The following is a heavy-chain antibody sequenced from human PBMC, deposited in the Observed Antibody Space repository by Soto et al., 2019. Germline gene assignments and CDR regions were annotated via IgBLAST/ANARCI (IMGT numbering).Heavy chain of an antibody. Sequence: QVQLVQSGAEVKKPGASVKVSCKASGYTFTSYDITWVRQAPGQGLEWMGWISAYNGNTNYAQKLQCRVTMTTDTSTSTAYMELRSLRSDDTALYYCARTMLTGNYVANWGQGTLVTVSS. V-gene: IGHV1-18*04. CDR1: GYTFTSYD. J-gene: IGHJ4*02. D-gene: IGHD1-20*01. CDR3: ARTMLTGNYVAN. CDR2: ISAYNGNT.